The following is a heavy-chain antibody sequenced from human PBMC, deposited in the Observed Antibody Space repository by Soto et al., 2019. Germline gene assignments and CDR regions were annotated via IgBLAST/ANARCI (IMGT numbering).Heavy chain of an antibody. CDR3: AREIIENTAMAPLDY. V-gene: IGHV3-30-3*01. Sequence: PGGSLRLSCAASGFTFSSYAMHWVRQAPGKGLEWVAVISYDGSNKYYADSVKGRFTISRDNSKNTLYLQINSLRAEDMALYYCAREIIENTAMAPLDYWGQGTLVTVSS. J-gene: IGHJ4*02. CDR2: ISYDGSNK. D-gene: IGHD5-18*01. CDR1: GFTFSSYA.